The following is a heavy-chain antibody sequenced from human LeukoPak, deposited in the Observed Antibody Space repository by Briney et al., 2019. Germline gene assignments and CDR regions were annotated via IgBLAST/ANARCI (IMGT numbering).Heavy chain of an antibody. Sequence: PGGSLRLSCAASGFTFSSYAMRWVRQAPGKGLEWVSAISGSGGSTYYADSVKGRFTISRDNSKNTLYLQMNSLRAEDTAVYYCAKGWGFGHYYFDYWGQGTLVTVSS. V-gene: IGHV3-23*01. CDR1: GFTFSSYA. CDR2: ISGSGGST. D-gene: IGHD3-10*01. CDR3: AKGWGFGHYYFDY. J-gene: IGHJ4*02.